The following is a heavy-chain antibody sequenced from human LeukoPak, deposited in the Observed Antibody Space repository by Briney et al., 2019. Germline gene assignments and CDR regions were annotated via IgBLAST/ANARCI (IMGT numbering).Heavy chain of an antibody. CDR3: AKDLSGIAHTWFAP. V-gene: IGHV3-23*01. D-gene: IGHD3-10*01. J-gene: IGHJ5*02. Sequence: PGGSLRLSCAASGFTFSSYAMSWVRQAPGKGLEWVSDISGYGGSTYYADSVKGRFTISRDNSKNTLYLQMNRLRAEDTAVYYCAKDLSGIAHTWFAPWGQGTLVTVSS. CDR1: GFTFSSYA. CDR2: ISGYGGST.